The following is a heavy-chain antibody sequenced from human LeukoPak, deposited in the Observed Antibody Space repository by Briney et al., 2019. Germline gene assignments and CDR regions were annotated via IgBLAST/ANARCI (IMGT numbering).Heavy chain of an antibody. V-gene: IGHV1-2*02. D-gene: IGHD3-3*01. CDR2: INPNSGGT. Sequence: ASVKVSCKASGYTFTGYYMHWVRQAPGQGLEWMGWINPNSGGTNYAQKFQGRVTMTRDTSSSTAYMELSRLRSDDTAVYYCARNTQYYDFWSGYSSADYYYYMDVWGKGTTVTVSS. CDR3: ARNTQYYDFWSGYSSADYYYYMDV. CDR1: GYTFTGYY. J-gene: IGHJ6*03.